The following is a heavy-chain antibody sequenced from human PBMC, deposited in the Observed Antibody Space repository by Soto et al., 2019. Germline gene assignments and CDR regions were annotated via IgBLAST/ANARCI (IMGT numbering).Heavy chain of an antibody. CDR2: TSYDGSNK. Sequence: QVQLVESGGGVVQPGRSLRLSCAASGFTFSSYAMHWVRQAPGKGLEWVAVTSYDGSNKYYADSVKGRFTISRDNSKNTLYLQMNSLRLEDTAVYYCARPLWRDDYNWGYFDLWGPGTLVTVSS. D-gene: IGHD4-4*01. CDR1: GFTFSSYA. CDR3: ARPLWRDDYNWGYFDL. V-gene: IGHV3-30-3*01. J-gene: IGHJ2*01.